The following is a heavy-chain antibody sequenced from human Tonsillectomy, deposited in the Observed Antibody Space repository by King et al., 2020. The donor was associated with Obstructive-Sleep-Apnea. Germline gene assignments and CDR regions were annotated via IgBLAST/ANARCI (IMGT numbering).Heavy chain of an antibody. D-gene: IGHD3-10*01. V-gene: IGHV4-59*08. CDR3: ARHAQTFNYYGSGSRKNWFDP. J-gene: IGHJ5*02. CDR2: IYYSGST. Sequence: VQLQESGPGLVKPSETLSLTCTVSGGSINSHYWSWIRQPPGKGLEWIGSIYYSGSTNYNPSLKSRVTISVDTSKNQFSLILSSVTAADTAVYYCARHAQTFNYYGSGSRKNWFDPWGQGILVTVSS. CDR1: GGSINSHY.